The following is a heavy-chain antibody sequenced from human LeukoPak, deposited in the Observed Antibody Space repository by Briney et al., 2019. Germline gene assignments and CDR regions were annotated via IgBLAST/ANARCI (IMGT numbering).Heavy chain of an antibody. CDR2: IIPIFGTA. CDR1: GGTFSIYA. D-gene: IGHD3-10*01. V-gene: IGHV1-69*05. Sequence: ASVTVSCKASGGTFSIYAISWVRQAPGQGLEWMGGIIPIFGTANYAQKFQGRVTITTDESTSTAYMELSSLRSEDTAVYYCATGTEAFGESRFRFDYWGQGTLVTVSS. J-gene: IGHJ4*02. CDR3: ATGTEAFGESRFRFDY.